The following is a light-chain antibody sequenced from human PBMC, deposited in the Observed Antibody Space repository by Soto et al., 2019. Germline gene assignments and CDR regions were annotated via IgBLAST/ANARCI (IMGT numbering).Light chain of an antibody. CDR1: RSIVSF. Sequence: DIQMIQSPSSLSASVGDRVTISCRESRSIVSFLNWYHQRPGAAPKRLIYAASTLQSGVPSRFSGRGSGTDFTLPISSLQPEDFGTYYCQQSYSTPRTFGPGTKVEIK. CDR3: QQSYSTPRT. V-gene: IGKV1-39*01. J-gene: IGKJ3*01. CDR2: AAS.